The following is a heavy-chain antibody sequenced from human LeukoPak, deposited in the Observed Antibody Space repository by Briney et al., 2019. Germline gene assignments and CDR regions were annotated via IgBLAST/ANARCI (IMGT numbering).Heavy chain of an antibody. D-gene: IGHD3-3*01. CDR1: GFTFSSYV. Sequence: GSLRLSCAASGFTFSSYVMSWVRQAPGKGLEWVSGISGSGGGTYYADSVKGRFTISRDNSKNTLYLQMNSLRAEDTAVYYCAKGQYYDFWSGYYQKHNWFDPWGQGTLVTVSS. CDR2: ISGSGGGT. J-gene: IGHJ5*02. CDR3: AKGQYYDFWSGYYQKHNWFDP. V-gene: IGHV3-23*01.